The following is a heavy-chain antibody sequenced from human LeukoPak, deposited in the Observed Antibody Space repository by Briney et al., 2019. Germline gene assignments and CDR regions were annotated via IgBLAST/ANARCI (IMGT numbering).Heavy chain of an antibody. D-gene: IGHD6-19*01. Sequence: GGSLRLSCAASGFTFRSYWMSWVRQAPGKGLEWVANIIQDGRDKPYVDSVKGRFTIHRDNAKNSLYLQMNSLRAEDTAMYYCAREGGWYIDYWGQGTLVTVSS. CDR1: GFTFRSYW. CDR2: IIQDGRDK. J-gene: IGHJ4*02. CDR3: AREGGWYIDY. V-gene: IGHV3-7*03.